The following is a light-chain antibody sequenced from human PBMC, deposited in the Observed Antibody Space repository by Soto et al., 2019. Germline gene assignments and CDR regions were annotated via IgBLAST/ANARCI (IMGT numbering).Light chain of an antibody. Sequence: DIQMTQSPSSLSASVGDRVTITCRASQGISTYLNCYQQKPGKAPKILIYAASSLQSGVPSRFSGSGSETDFTLTISSLQPEDFATYSCQQSYSTTWTFGQGTKVEIK. V-gene: IGKV1-39*01. CDR3: QQSYSTTWT. CDR1: QGISTY. J-gene: IGKJ1*01. CDR2: AAS.